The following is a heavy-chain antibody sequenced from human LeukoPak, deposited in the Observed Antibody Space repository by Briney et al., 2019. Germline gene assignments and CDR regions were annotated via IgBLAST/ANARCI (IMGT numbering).Heavy chain of an antibody. V-gene: IGHV4-39*07. CDR2: IYYSGST. CDR3: ARVWVPSRGTTVTFDY. J-gene: IGHJ4*02. CDR1: VGSTSISTSC. D-gene: IGHD4-17*01. Sequence: SGTPSLSCTVSVGSTSISTSCWGCIRHPPGNWMEWSRSIYYSGSTYYNPSLKSRVTISVDTSKNQFSLKLSSVTAADTAVYYCARVWVPSRGTTVTFDYWGQGTLVTVSS.